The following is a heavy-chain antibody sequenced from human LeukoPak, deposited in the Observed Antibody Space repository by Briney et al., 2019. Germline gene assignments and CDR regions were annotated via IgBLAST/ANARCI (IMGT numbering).Heavy chain of an antibody. CDR3: ARERFGGGLRRFDP. J-gene: IGHJ5*02. V-gene: IGHV4-59*01. D-gene: IGHD3-10*01. CDR1: GGSISSYY. Sequence: PSETLSLTCTVSGGSISSYYWSWIRQPPGRGLEWIGYIYYSGSTNYNPSLKSRVTISVDTSKNQFSLKLSSVTAADTAVYYCARERFGGGLRRFDPWGQGTLVTVSS. CDR2: IYYSGST.